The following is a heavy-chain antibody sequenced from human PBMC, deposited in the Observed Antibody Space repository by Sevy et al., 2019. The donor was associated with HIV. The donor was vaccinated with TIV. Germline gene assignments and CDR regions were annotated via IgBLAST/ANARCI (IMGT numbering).Heavy chain of an antibody. CDR2: TYYRSKWYN. J-gene: IGHJ6*02. D-gene: IGHD6-13*01. Sequence: SQTLSLTCAISGDSVSSNSAARNWIRQSPSRGLEWLGRTYYRSKWYNDYAVSVKSRITINPDTSKNQFSLQLNSVTPEDTAVYYCARGSRGDLNYYYYGMDVWGQGTTVTVSS. CDR1: GDSVSSNSAA. CDR3: ARGSRGDLNYYYYGMDV. V-gene: IGHV6-1*01.